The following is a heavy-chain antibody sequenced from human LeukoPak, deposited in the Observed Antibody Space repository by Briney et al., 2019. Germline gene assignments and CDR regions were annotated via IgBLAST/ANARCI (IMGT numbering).Heavy chain of an antibody. D-gene: IGHD2-2*01. CDR2: ISYDGSNK. CDR1: GFTFSSYG. J-gene: IGHJ4*02. V-gene: IGHV3-30*03. CDR3: AGRTYHFDY. Sequence: GRSLRLSCAASGFTFSSYGMHWVRQAPGKGLEWVAVISYDGSNKYYAGSVKGRFTISRDNSKNTLYLQMNSLRAEDTAVYYCAGRTYHFDYWGQGTLVTVSS.